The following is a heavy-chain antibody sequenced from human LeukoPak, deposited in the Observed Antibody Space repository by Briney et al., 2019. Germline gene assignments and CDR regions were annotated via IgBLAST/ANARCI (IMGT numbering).Heavy chain of an antibody. CDR1: GFTFSSYS. Sequence: GGSLRLSCAASGFTFSSYSMNWVRQAPGKGLEWVSSISSSCSYIYYADSVKGRFTISRDNAKNSLYLQMNSLRAEDTAVYHCARVWGYGNWYFDYWGQGTLVTVSS. J-gene: IGHJ4*02. V-gene: IGHV3-21*01. CDR2: ISSSCSYI. D-gene: IGHD3-16*01. CDR3: ARVWGYGNWYFDY.